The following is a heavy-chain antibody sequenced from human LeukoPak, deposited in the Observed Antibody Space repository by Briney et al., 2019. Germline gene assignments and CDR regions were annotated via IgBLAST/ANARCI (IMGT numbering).Heavy chain of an antibody. V-gene: IGHV3-30-3*01. CDR3: ARDEYYYYMDV. CDR2: ISYDGSNK. CDR1: GFTFSNYA. Sequence: GGSLRLSCVASGFTFSNYAMHWVRQAPGKGLEWVAGISYDGSNKYYADSVKGRFTISRDNSKNTLYLQMNSLRAEDTAVYYCARDEYYYYMDVWGKGTTVTVSS. J-gene: IGHJ6*03.